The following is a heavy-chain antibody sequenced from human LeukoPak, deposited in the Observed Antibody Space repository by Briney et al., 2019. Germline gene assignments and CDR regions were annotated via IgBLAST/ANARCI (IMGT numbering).Heavy chain of an antibody. CDR1: GGSISSYY. D-gene: IGHD3-3*01. V-gene: IGHV4-59*01. J-gene: IGHJ4*02. CDR2: IYYSGST. CDR3: ARVRNYDFWSGYSFDY. Sequence: SETLSLTCTVSGGSISSYYWSWIRQPPGKGLEWIGYIYYSGSTNYNPSLKGRVTISVDTSKNQFSLKLGSVTAADTAVYYCARVRNYDFWSGYSFDYWGQGTLVTVSS.